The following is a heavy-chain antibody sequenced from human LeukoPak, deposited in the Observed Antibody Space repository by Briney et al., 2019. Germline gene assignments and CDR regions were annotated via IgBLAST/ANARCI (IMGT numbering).Heavy chain of an antibody. CDR1: GYSFTSYW. J-gene: IGHJ4*02. V-gene: IGHV5-51*01. D-gene: IGHD6-13*01. Sequence: GESLKISCKGSGYSFTSYWTGWVRQMPGKGLEWMGIIYPGDSDTRYSPSFQGQVTISADKSISTAYLQWSSLKASDTAMYYCATSMGISSSWYYFDYWGQGTLVTVSS. CDR2: IYPGDSDT. CDR3: ATSMGISSSWYYFDY.